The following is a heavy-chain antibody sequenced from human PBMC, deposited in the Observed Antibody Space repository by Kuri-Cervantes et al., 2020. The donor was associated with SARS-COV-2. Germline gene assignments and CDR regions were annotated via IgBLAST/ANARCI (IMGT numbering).Heavy chain of an antibody. D-gene: IGHD3-22*01. V-gene: IGHV4-34*01. CDR1: GGSFSGYY. Sequence: SDTLSPTFAVHGGSFSGYYWTWIRQPPGKGLEWFGEINHSGSTNYNPSLKSRVTISVDTSKNQFSLKLSSVTAANTAVYYCARRAWRLLNYLYCWGQRTLVTVSS. CDR3: ARRAWRLLNYLYC. J-gene: IGHJ4*02. CDR2: INHSGST.